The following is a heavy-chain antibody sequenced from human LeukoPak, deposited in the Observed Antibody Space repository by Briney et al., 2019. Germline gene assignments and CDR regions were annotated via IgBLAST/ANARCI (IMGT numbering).Heavy chain of an antibody. CDR2: IIPIFGTT. V-gene: IGHV1-69*06. CDR3: AKDFVYGSRFPRPLDY. CDR1: GGTFSSYA. D-gene: IGHD3-3*01. J-gene: IGHJ4*02. Sequence: SVKVSCKASGGTFSSYAISWVRQAPGQGLEWMGGIIPIFGTTNYAQKFQDRVTITADKSTSTAYMELSSLRSEDTAVYYCAKDFVYGSRFPRPLDYWGQGTLVTVSS.